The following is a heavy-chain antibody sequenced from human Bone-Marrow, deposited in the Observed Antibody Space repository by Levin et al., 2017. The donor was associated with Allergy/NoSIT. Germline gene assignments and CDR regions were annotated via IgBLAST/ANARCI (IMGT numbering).Heavy chain of an antibody. Sequence: AGESLKISCKASGYTFSANAIHWVRQAPGQRLEWMGWIIPANVNTKYSQKLLGRVSFTIDTSARTVYMELSSLTSEDTAMYYCARGDNGHLPFFDNWGQGTLVTVSS. J-gene: IGHJ5*02. CDR3: ARGDNGHLPFFDN. D-gene: IGHD2-8*01. V-gene: IGHV1-3*01. CDR1: GYTFSANA. CDR2: IIPANVNT.